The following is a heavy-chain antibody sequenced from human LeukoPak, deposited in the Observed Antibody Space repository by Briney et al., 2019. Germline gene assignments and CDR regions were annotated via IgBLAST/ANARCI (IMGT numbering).Heavy chain of an antibody. Sequence: GRSLRLSCAASGFTFSSYCMHWVRQAPGKGLEWVAVIWNDGSNKYYADSVKGRFTISRDNSKNTLYLQMNSLRAEDTAVYYCARKLLTGTYFDYWGQGTLVTVSS. D-gene: IGHD1-20*01. CDR1: GFTFSSYC. CDR2: IWNDGSNK. CDR3: ARKLLTGTYFDY. J-gene: IGHJ4*02. V-gene: IGHV3-33*01.